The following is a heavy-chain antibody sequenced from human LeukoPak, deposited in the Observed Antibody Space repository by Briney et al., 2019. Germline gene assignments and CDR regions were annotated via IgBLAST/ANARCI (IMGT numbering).Heavy chain of an antibody. Sequence: GGSLRLSCAASGFTFRSYGMHWVRQAPGKGLEWVAVISYDGSNKNYADSVKGRFTISRDNSKNTLYLQMNSLRAEDTAVYYCAKENVNGNDRFDYWGQGTLVTVSS. V-gene: IGHV3-30*18. CDR1: GFTFRSYG. CDR2: ISYDGSNK. D-gene: IGHD1-1*01. J-gene: IGHJ4*02. CDR3: AKENVNGNDRFDY.